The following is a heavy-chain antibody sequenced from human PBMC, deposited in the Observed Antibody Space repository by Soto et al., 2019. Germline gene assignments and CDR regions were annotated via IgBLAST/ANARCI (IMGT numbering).Heavy chain of an antibody. Sequence: EVQLVESGGGLIQPGGSLKLSCAASGFTVGNNYMSWVRQAPGKGLEWVSLIYSTGTTKYADSVKGRFTVSRDNAKNTLYLQMNRLRAEDTAVYYCAKDGRGAGSYYNSFGYWGQGTLVNVSS. V-gene: IGHV3-53*01. CDR1: GFTVGNNY. CDR2: IYSTGTT. CDR3: AKDGRGAGSYYNSFGY. J-gene: IGHJ4*02. D-gene: IGHD3-10*01.